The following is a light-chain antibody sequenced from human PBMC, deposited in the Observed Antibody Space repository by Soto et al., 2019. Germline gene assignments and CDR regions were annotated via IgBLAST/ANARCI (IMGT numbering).Light chain of an antibody. CDR1: SSNTGAGYD. V-gene: IGLV1-40*01. CDR2: ANS. J-gene: IGLJ3*02. Sequence: QSVLTQPPSVSGAPGQRVTISCTGSSSNTGAGYDVPWYQQLPGTVPKLLSYANSNRPSGVPDRFSGSKSGTSASLAITGLQAEDEADYSCQSYGSSLTVCVFAGGTTLAVL. CDR3: QSYGSSLTVCV.